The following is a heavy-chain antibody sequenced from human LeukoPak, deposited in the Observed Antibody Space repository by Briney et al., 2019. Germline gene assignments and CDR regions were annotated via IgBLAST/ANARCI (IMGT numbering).Heavy chain of an antibody. CDR3: ARVWLADAFDI. D-gene: IGHD6-19*01. CDR2: ISSSSSYI. V-gene: IGHV3-21*01. J-gene: IGHJ3*02. Sequence: VGSLRLSCAPSGFTFTIYSTNTGRDAPREGLERVSSISSSSSYIYYADSVKGRFTISRDNAKNSLYLQMNSRRAEDTAVYYCARVWLADAFDIWGQGTMVTVSS. CDR1: GFTFTIYS.